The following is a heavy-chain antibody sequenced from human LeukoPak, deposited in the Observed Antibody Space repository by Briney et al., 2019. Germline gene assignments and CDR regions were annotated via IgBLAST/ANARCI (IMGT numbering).Heavy chain of an antibody. J-gene: IGHJ5*02. D-gene: IGHD2-8*01. CDR1: GGSISSDYY. CDR3: ARSRERHCAKGLCFSWFDP. CDR2: FSYSGII. V-gene: IGHV4-39*02. Sequence: PSETLSLTCTVSGGSISSDYYWGWLRQPPGKGLEWIGSFSYSGIIYYNSSLKSRVTMSVDTSKNHLSLKLSSVTAADTAVYYCARSRERHCAKGLCFSWFDPWGQGTLVTVSS.